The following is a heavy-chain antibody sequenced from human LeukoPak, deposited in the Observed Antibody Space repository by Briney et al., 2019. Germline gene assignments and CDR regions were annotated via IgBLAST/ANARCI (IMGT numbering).Heavy chain of an antibody. V-gene: IGHV4-39*07. CDR2: FSYSGST. CDR1: GDFISSSSYY. CDR3: ARDRTVVVVVAATQAHWFDP. Sequence: PSETLSLTCTVSGDFISSSSYYWGWIRQPPGKGLEWIGSFSYSGSTYYNPSLKSRVTISVDTSKNQFSLKLSSVTAADTAVYYCARDRTVVVVVAATQAHWFDPWGQGTLVTVSS. J-gene: IGHJ5*02. D-gene: IGHD2-15*01.